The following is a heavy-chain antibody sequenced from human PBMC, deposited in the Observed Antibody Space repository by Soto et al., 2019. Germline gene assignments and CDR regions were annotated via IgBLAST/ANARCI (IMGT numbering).Heavy chain of an antibody. CDR3: ATTGTSSSWYYYYGMDV. Sequence: EVQLLESGGGLVQPGGSLRLSFAASGFTFSSYAMSWVRQAPGKGLEWVSAISGSGGSTYYADSVKGRFTISRDNSKNTLHLQMQSLRSADTAVYYCATTGTSSSWYYYYGMDVWGQGTTVTVAS. CDR2: ISGSGGST. V-gene: IGHV3-23*01. J-gene: IGHJ6*02. CDR1: GFTFSSYA. D-gene: IGHD6-13*01.